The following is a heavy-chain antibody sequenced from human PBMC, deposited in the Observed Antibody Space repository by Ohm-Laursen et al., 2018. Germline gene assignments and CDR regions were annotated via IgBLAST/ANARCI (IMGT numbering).Heavy chain of an antibody. CDR3: TRQERDNCNDVPVDY. CDR1: GFTFSGSA. D-gene: IGHD1-20*01. V-gene: IGHV3-73*01. J-gene: IGHJ4*02. CDR2: IRSEAHSYAT. Sequence: SLRLSCSASGFTFSGSAMHWVRQASGKGLEWVGRIRSEAHSYATGYAASVKGRFTISRDDSKNTAYLQMNSLKTEDTAVYYCTRQERDNCNDVPVDYWGQGTLVAVSS.